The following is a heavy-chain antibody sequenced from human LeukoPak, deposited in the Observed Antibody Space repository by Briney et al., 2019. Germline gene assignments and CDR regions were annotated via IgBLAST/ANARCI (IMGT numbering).Heavy chain of an antibody. V-gene: IGHV3-21*04. Sequence: KPGGSLRLSCAASGFTFSSYSMNWVRQAPGKGLEWVSSISSSSSYIYYADSVKGRFTISRDNAKNSLYLQMNSLRAEDTAVYYCAKSIVIPLDAFDIWGQGTMVTVSS. CDR2: ISSSSSYI. CDR3: AKSIVIPLDAFDI. J-gene: IGHJ3*02. CDR1: GFTFSSYS. D-gene: IGHD3-22*01.